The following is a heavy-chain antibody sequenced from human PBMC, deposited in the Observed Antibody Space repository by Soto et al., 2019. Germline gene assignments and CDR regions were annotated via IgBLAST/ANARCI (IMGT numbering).Heavy chain of an antibody. CDR2: ISYSGDRQ. CDR3: ARTPAAMITDRYNWFDS. Sequence: WGSLRLSCVASGFTFADYAMHWFRRIPGKGLEWVAVISYSGDRQYYAESVKGRFTISRDNSKKTLYLQMFSLTSEDSAVFYCARTPAAMITDRYNWFDSWGPGTQVTVSS. J-gene: IGHJ5*01. D-gene: IGHD3-16*01. CDR1: GFTFADYA. V-gene: IGHV3-30*01.